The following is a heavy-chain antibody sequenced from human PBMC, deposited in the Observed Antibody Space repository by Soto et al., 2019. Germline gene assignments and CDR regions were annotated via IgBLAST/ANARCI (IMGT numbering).Heavy chain of an antibody. Sequence: ASVKVSCKASGYTFTSYGISWVRQAPGQGLEWMGWISAYNGNTNYAQKLQGRVTMTTDTSTSTAYMELRSLRSDDTAVYYCARTVMGTGYVGEQPDAFDIWGQVKMVTVSS. CDR1: GYTFTSYG. V-gene: IGHV1-18*01. D-gene: IGHD3-16*01. CDR2: ISAYNGNT. J-gene: IGHJ3*02. CDR3: ARTVMGTGYVGEQPDAFDI.